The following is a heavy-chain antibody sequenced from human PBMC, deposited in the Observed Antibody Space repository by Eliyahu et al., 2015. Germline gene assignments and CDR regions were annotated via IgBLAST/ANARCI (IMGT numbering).Heavy chain of an antibody. CDR3: ARDQSYDFWSGFNYYYGMDV. CDR1: GFTFXSYX. Sequence: EVQLVESGGGLVQPGGSLRLSCAASGFTFXSYXMHWVRQAPGKGLVWVSRINSDGSSTSYADSVKGRFTISRDNAKNTLYLQMNSLRAEDTAVYYCARDQSYDFWSGFNYYYGMDVWGQGTTVTVSS. D-gene: IGHD3-3*01. CDR2: INSDGSST. J-gene: IGHJ6*02. V-gene: IGHV3-74*01.